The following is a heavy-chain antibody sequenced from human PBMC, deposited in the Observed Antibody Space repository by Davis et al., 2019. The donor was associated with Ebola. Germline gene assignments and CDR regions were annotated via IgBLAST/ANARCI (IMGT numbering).Heavy chain of an antibody. J-gene: IGHJ5*02. Sequence: GESLKISCAASGFTLSSFGMNWVRQAPGKGLEWVSVIYSGGSTYYADSVKGRFTTSRDNSKNTLYLQMSSLRTEDTAVYYCVRSYYGDYVSWGQGTLVTVSS. V-gene: IGHV3-66*01. CDR1: GFTLSSFG. D-gene: IGHD4-17*01. CDR2: IYSGGST. CDR3: VRSYYGDYVS.